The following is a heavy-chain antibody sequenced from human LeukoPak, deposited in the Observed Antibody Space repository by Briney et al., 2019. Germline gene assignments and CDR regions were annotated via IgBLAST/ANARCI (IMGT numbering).Heavy chain of an antibody. CDR1: GFTFRSYA. D-gene: IGHD3-3*01. Sequence: GGSLRLSCAASGFTFRSYAMSWVRQVPGEGLEWVVTVSGDASQTYDSDSLKGRFTISRNNSKNTVYLRMSSLRAEDTAVYYCAKEGGRSGYYMDYYSGMDVWGQGTTVTVSS. CDR3: AKEGGRSGYYMDYYSGMDV. CDR2: VSGDASQT. V-gene: IGHV3-23*01. J-gene: IGHJ6*02.